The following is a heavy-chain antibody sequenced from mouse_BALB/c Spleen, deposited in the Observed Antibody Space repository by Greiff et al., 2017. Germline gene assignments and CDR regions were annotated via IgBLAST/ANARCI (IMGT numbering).Heavy chain of an antibody. CDR2: INPSTGYT. CDR1: GYTFTSYW. Sequence: VQLQQSGAELAKPGASVKMSCKASGYTFTSYWMHWVKQRPGQGLEWIGYINPSTGYTEYNQKFKDKATLTADKSSSTAYMQLSSLTSEDSAVYYCARSGDGYYSFAYWGQGTLVTVSA. V-gene: IGHV1-7*01. J-gene: IGHJ3*01. D-gene: IGHD2-3*01. CDR3: ARSGDGYYSFAY.